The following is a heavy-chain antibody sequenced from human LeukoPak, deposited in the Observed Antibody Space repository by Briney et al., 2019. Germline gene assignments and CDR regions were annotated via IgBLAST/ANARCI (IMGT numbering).Heavy chain of an antibody. V-gene: IGHV1-69*04. CDR1: GYTFTSYA. CDR3: AGPGMAHYDY. J-gene: IGHJ4*02. D-gene: IGHD3-10*01. Sequence: ASVKVSCKASGYTFTSYAISWVRQAPGQGLEWMGRIIPILGIANYAQKFQGRVTITADKSTSTAYMELSSLRSEDTAVYYCAGPGMAHYDYWGQGTLVTVSS. CDR2: IIPILGIA.